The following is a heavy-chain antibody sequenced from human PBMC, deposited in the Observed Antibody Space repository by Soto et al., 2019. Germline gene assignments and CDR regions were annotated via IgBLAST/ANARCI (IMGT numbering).Heavy chain of an antibody. Sequence: QVQLVQSGAEVKKPGSSVKVSCKASGGTFSSYAISWVRQAPGQGLEWMGGIIPIFGTANYAQKFQGRVTITADKSTNTAYMELSSLRSEVTAVYYCAREIYCSSTSCYTGWFDPWGQGTLVTVSS. D-gene: IGHD2-2*02. CDR2: IIPIFGTA. CDR1: GGTFSSYA. V-gene: IGHV1-69*06. J-gene: IGHJ5*02. CDR3: AREIYCSSTSCYTGWFDP.